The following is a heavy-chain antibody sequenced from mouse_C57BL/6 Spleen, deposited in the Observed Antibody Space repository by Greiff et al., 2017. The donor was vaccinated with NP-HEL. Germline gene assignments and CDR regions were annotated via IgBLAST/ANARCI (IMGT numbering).Heavy chain of an antibody. Sequence: DVKLVESGGGLVKPGGSLKLSCAASGFTFGSYAMSWVRQTPEKRLEWVATISDGGSYTYYPDNVKGRFTITRDNAKNNLYLQMSHLKSEDTAMYYCARGGYYAMDYWGQGTSVTVSS. J-gene: IGHJ4*01. CDR2: ISDGGSYT. V-gene: IGHV5-4*03. CDR3: ARGGYYAMDY. CDR1: GFTFGSYA.